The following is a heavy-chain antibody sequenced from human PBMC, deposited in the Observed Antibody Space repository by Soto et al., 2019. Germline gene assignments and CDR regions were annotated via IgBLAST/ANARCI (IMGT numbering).Heavy chain of an antibody. V-gene: IGHV1-69*02. CDR3: ATNYGSGYRAFDY. CDR1: GDTFSFYS. Sequence: QVQLVQSGAEVQKPGSPVKVSCKASGDTFSFYSINWVRQAPGLGLEWMGRINPILSVSNYAQKFQGRVTITADKSTSTAYMELSSLRSEDTAMYYCATNYGSGYRAFDYWGQGALVTVSS. D-gene: IGHD3-10*01. J-gene: IGHJ4*02. CDR2: INPILSVS.